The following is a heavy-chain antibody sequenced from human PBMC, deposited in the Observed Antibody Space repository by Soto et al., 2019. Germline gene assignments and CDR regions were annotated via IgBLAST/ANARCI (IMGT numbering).Heavy chain of an antibody. Sequence: GGSLRLSCAASGFTFSSYGMHWVRQAPGKGLEWVAVISYDGSNKYYADSVKGRFTISRDNSKNTLYLQMNSLRAEDTAVYYCAKDSAYYYYGMDVWGQGTTVTVSS. CDR3: AKDSAYYYYGMDV. D-gene: IGHD3-10*01. V-gene: IGHV3-30*18. CDR2: ISYDGSNK. J-gene: IGHJ6*02. CDR1: GFTFSSYG.